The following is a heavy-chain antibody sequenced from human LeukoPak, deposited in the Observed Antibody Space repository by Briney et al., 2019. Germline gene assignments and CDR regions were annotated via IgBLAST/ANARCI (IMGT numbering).Heavy chain of an antibody. D-gene: IGHD1-26*01. CDR3: ATSVGATTWNY. Sequence: SETLSLTCAVYGGSFSGYYWSWIRQPPGKGLEWIGEINHSGSTNYNPSLKSRVTISVDTSKNQFSLKLSSVTAADTAVYYCATSVGATTWNYWGQGTLVTVSS. V-gene: IGHV4-34*01. J-gene: IGHJ4*02. CDR1: GGSFSGYY. CDR2: INHSGST.